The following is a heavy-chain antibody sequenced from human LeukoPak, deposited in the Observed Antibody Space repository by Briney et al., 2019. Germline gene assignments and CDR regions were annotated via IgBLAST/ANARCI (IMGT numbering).Heavy chain of an antibody. Sequence: SGGSLRLSCAASGFTFSSYGMHWVRQAPGKGLEWVAIIWYDGSNKYYGDSVKGRFTISRDNSKNTLYLQMNSLRAEDTAVYYWARDGYQSKSPEAGCLDYWGQGILVTVSS. CDR2: IWYDGSNK. CDR1: GFTFSSYG. D-gene: IGHD5-12*01. J-gene: IGHJ4*02. V-gene: IGHV3-33*01. CDR3: ARDGYQSKSPEAGCLDY.